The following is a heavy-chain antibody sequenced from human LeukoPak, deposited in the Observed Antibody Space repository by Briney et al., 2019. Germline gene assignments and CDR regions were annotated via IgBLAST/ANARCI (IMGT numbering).Heavy chain of an antibody. CDR3: AKDMRAADFYYFDY. J-gene: IGHJ4*02. CDR1: GFTLDDYA. D-gene: IGHD3/OR15-3a*01. V-gene: IGHV3-9*01. Sequence: GGSLRLSCAASGFTLDDYAIHWVRQAPGKGLEWVSGISWNSNNIGYADSVKGRFTISRDNDKNSLYLQMNSLRAEDTALYYCAKDMRAADFYYFDYWGQGTLVTVSS. CDR2: ISWNSNNI.